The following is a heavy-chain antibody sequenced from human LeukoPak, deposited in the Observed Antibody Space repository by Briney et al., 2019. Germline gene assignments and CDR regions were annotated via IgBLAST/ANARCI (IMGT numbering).Heavy chain of an antibody. CDR2: ISESGGNT. V-gene: IGHV3-23*01. J-gene: IGHJ4*02. CDR3: AVSARVERVWHYFNY. Sequence: GGSLRLSCGVSGFTFSNYAMNWVRQAPGNGLEWISGISESGGNTFYADSVKGRFTISRDNSKNTLFLQMNSLRAEDTAVYYCAVSARVERVWHYFNYWGQGTLVTVSS. D-gene: IGHD6-6*01. CDR1: GFTFSNYA.